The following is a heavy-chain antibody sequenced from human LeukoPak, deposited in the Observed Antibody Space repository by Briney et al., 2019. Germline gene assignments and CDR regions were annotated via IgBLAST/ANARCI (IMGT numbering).Heavy chain of an antibody. D-gene: IGHD6-25*01. CDR2: INTNTEKS. Sequence: ASVKLSCNASGYSITNYAFLWVRHPPRQGLEWKGRINTNTEKSTYAPRFTGRYVFSLDSSVNNAYLQIRSLKTEDTALYYCATGGGYRIAYWGQGTLVTVSS. CDR3: ATGGGYRIAY. V-gene: IGHV7-4-1*01. CDR1: GYSITNYA. J-gene: IGHJ4*01.